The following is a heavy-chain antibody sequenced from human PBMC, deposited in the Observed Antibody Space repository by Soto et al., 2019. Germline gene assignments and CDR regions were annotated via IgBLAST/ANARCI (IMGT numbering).Heavy chain of an antibody. J-gene: IGHJ6*02. CDR3: ARAGDAIQGCYSYGIDV. V-gene: IGHV1-18*04. CDR2: ISAYNGNT. D-gene: IGHD2-21*02. CDR1: GYTFTSYG. Sequence: GASVKVSCKASGYTFTSYGISWVRQAPGQGLEWMGWISAYNGNTNYAQKLQGRVTMTTDTSTSTAYMELRSLRSDDTAVYYCARAGDAIQGCYSYGIDVWGQGTTVTVSS.